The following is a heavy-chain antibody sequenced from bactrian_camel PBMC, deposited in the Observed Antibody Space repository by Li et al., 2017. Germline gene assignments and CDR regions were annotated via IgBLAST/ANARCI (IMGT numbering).Heavy chain of an antibody. D-gene: IGHD1*01. V-gene: IGHV3S1*01. J-gene: IGHJ7*01. Sequence: HVQLVESGGDSVQAGGSLRLSCAVSGNTSGNQCVAWFRQAPGKVREGIAAFYTGGGSMWYAASVKGRFTISQDNTKNTLYLQMNNLKPEDTALYTCAGSGNYASGGAACVRHGMNDWGKGTQVTVS. CDR2: FYTGGGSM. CDR1: GNTSGNQC.